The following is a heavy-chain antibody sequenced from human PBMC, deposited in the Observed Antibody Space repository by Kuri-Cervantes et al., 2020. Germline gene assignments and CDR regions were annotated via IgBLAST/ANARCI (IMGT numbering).Heavy chain of an antibody. Sequence: GESLKISCAASGFTFSSYSMNWVRQAPGKGLEWVSSISSSSSYIYYADSVKGRFTISRDNAKNSLYLQMNSLSAEDTAVYYCARDSQTPLNCSSTSCYYYAMFSYYYGMDVWGQGTTVTVSS. CDR1: GFTFSSYS. D-gene: IGHD2-2*01. J-gene: IGHJ6*02. CDR2: ISSSSSYI. CDR3: ARDSQTPLNCSSTSCYYYAMFSYYYGMDV. V-gene: IGHV3-21*04.